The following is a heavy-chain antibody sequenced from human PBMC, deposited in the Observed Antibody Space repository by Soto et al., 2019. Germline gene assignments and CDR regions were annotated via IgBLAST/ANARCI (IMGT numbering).Heavy chain of an antibody. CDR3: VKESVGDPFDY. V-gene: IGHV3-64D*08. J-gene: IGHJ4*02. D-gene: IGHD2-21*02. CDR2: ISSNGGST. Sequence: PGGSLRLSCSASGFTFSSYSMHWVRQAPGKGLEYVSAISSNGGSTYYADSVKGRFTISRDNSKNTLYLQMSSLRAEDTAVYYCVKESVGDPFDYWGQGTLVTVSS. CDR1: GFTFSSYS.